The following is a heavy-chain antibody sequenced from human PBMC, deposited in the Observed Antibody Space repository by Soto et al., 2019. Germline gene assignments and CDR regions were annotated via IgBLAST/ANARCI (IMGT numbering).Heavy chain of an antibody. CDR1: GYTFTGYY. Sequence: ASVKVSCKASGYTFTGYYMHWVRQAPGQGLEWMGWINPNSGGTNYAQKFQGRVTMTRDTSISTAYMELSRLRSDDTAVYYCARAFSNYDWFDPCGQGTMVTVYS. CDR2: INPNSGGT. CDR3: ARAFSNYDWFDP. D-gene: IGHD4-4*01. J-gene: IGHJ5*02. V-gene: IGHV1-2*02.